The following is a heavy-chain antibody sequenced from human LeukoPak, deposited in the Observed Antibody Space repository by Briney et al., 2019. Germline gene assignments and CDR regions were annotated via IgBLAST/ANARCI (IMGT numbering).Heavy chain of an antibody. CDR3: AKDHIAAEYNWFDP. CDR2: ISGSGGST. CDR1: GFTFSSYG. Sequence: GGSLRLSCAASGFTFSSYGMSWVRQAPGKGLEWVSAISGSGGSTYYADSVKGRFTISRDNSKNTLYLQMNSLRAEDTAVYYCAKDHIAAEYNWFDPWGQGTLVTVSS. V-gene: IGHV3-23*01. J-gene: IGHJ5*02. D-gene: IGHD6-13*01.